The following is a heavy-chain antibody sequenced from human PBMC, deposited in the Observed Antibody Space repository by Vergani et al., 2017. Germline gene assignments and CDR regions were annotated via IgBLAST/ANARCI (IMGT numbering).Heavy chain of an antibody. D-gene: IGHD6-19*01. CDR1: GYTFTSYD. J-gene: IGHJ5*02. Sequence: QVQLVQSGAEVKKPGASVKVSCKASGYTFTSYDINWVRQATGQGLEWMGWMNPNSGNTGYAQKFQGRVTITADESTSTAYMELSSLRSEDTAVYYCARSLSQWLVLGWFDPWGQGTLVTVSS. V-gene: IGHV1-8*03. CDR2: MNPNSGNT. CDR3: ARSLSQWLVLGWFDP.